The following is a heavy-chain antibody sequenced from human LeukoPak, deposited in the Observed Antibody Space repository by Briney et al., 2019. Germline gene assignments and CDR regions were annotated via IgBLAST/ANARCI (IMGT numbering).Heavy chain of an antibody. V-gene: IGHV4-4*07. CDR3: ARGVIAAGGNDFGY. CDR2: FSSSGTT. J-gene: IGHJ4*02. D-gene: IGHD6-13*01. CDR1: GDSISYFY. Sequence: SETLSLTCSVSGDSISYFYWSWIRQAAGKGLEWIGRFSSSGTTDYNASLKSRVTMSVDTSKNQLSLKVISVTAADTAVYYCARGVIAAGGNDFGYWGQGTLVTVSS.